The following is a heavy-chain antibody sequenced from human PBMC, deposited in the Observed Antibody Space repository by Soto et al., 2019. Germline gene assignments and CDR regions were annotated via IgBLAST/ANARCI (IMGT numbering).Heavy chain of an antibody. CDR1: GYSISSGYH. D-gene: IGHD2-15*01. CDR2: VHHSGST. J-gene: IGHJ5*02. V-gene: IGHV4-38-2*01. Sequence: SETLSLTCAVSGYSISSGYHWGWIRQHPGKGLEWLGSVHHSGSTYYNPFLKSRLTISVDKSKNQFSLNLTSVTAADTAVYYCPRQAPVVVEGRCFDPWGQGTLVTVSS. CDR3: PRQAPVVVEGRCFDP.